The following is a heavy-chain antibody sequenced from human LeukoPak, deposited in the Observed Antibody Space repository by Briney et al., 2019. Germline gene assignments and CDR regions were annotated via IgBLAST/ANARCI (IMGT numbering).Heavy chain of an antibody. CDR1: GGSFSGYY. CDR2: INHSGST. Sequence: EPSETLSLTCAVYGGSFSGYYWSWIRQPPGKGLEWIGEINHSGSTNYNPSLKSRVTISVDTSKNQFSLKLSSVTAADTAVYYCARVVNRLPNYYYYYYMDVWGKGTTVTVSS. CDR3: ARVVNRLPNYYYYYYMDV. V-gene: IGHV4-34*01. J-gene: IGHJ6*03. D-gene: IGHD4-11*01.